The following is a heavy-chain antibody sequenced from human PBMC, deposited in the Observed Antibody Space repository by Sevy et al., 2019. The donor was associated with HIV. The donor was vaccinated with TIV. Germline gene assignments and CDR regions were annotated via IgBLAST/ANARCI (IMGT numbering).Heavy chain of an antibody. CDR3: ARGCYYYDSSGYPNDFYYFDY. Sequence: GGSLRLSCAASGFTFSSYAMHWVRQAPGKGLEWVAVISYDGSNKYYENSVKGRFTISIDNSKNTLYLQMNSLIAEDTAVYYCARGCYYYDSSGYPNDFYYFDYWGQGTLVTVSS. CDR2: ISYDGSNK. CDR1: GFTFSSYA. D-gene: IGHD3-22*01. J-gene: IGHJ4*02. V-gene: IGHV3-30-3*01.